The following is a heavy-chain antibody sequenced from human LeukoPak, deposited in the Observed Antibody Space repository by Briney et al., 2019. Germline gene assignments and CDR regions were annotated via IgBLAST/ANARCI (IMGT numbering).Heavy chain of an antibody. Sequence: GASVNVSCKASGYTFTGYYMHWVRQAPGQGLEWMGWINPNSGGTNYAQKFQGRVTMTRDTSISTAYMELSRLRSDDTAVYYCARDSDSSGSYYFDYWGQGTLVTVSS. CDR1: GYTFTGYY. CDR3: ARDSDSSGSYYFDY. CDR2: INPNSGGT. J-gene: IGHJ4*02. V-gene: IGHV1-2*02. D-gene: IGHD3-22*01.